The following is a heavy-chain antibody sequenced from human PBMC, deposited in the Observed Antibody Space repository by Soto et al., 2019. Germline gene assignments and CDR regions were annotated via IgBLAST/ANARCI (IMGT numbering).Heavy chain of an antibody. CDR2: IYHSGST. V-gene: IGHV4-4*02. CDR3: AGDTDYPLSAVNWFDP. J-gene: IGHJ5*02. D-gene: IGHD4-17*01. Sequence: QVPLQESGPGLVKPSGTLSLTCAVSGGSISSSNWWSWVRQPPGKGLEWIGEIYHSGSTNYNPSLKSRVTISVDKSKNQCSLKLSSVTAADTAVYYCAGDTDYPLSAVNWFDPWGQGTLVTVSS. CDR1: GGSISSSNW.